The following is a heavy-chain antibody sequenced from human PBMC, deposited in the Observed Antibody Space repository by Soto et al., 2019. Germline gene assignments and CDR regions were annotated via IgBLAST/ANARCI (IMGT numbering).Heavy chain of an antibody. J-gene: IGHJ4*02. V-gene: IGHV4-4*02. CDR1: GGSISSSSW. CDR3: ARRDIVATIKGDY. CDR2: IFHSGTT. Sequence: QVKLQESGPGLVKPSETLSLTCAASGGSISSSSWWSWVRQPPGKGLEWIGEIFHSGTTKYNPSLKSRVTISVDKSANQFSLRLNFVTAADTAVYYCARRDIVATIKGDYWGKGPLVTVSS. D-gene: IGHD5-12*01.